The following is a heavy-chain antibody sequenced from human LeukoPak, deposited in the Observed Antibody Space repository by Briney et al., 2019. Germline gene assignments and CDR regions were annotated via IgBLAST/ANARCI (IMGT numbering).Heavy chain of an antibody. J-gene: IGHJ4*02. V-gene: IGHV4-59*01. CDR1: GGPITGYY. Sequence: KPSETPSLTCTVSGGPITGYYWSWIRQPPGKGLEWIGYIYYSGSTNYNPSLKSRVTISVDTSKNQFSLKLSSVTAADTAVYYCAREGRYYDILTGYYRRFDYWGQGTLVTVSS. D-gene: IGHD3-9*01. CDR2: IYYSGST. CDR3: AREGRYYDILTGYYRRFDY.